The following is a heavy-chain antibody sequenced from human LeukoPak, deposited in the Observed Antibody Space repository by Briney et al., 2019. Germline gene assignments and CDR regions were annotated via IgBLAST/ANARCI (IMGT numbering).Heavy chain of an antibody. CDR3: ARAYYDSYYYYYYMDV. J-gene: IGHJ6*03. CDR1: GGTFSSYA. Sequence: EASVKVSCKASGGTFSSYAISWVRQAPGQGLEWMGGIIPIFGTANYAQKFQGRVTITTDESTSTAYMELSSLRSEDTAVYYCARAYYDSYYYYYYMDVWGKGTTVTVSS. CDR2: IIPIFGTA. D-gene: IGHD5-12*01. V-gene: IGHV1-69*05.